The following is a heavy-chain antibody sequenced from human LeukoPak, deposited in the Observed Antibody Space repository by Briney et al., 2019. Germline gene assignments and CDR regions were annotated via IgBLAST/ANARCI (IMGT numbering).Heavy chain of an antibody. D-gene: IGHD6-19*01. CDR2: INPNSGGT. Sequence: ASVKVSCKASGYTFTGYCMHWVRQAPGQGLEWMGWINPNSGGTNYAQKFQGRVTMTRDTSISTAYMELSRLRSDDTAAYYCARTRYSSGVTHYYGMDVWGQGTTVTVSS. V-gene: IGHV1-2*02. CDR3: ARTRYSSGVTHYYGMDV. J-gene: IGHJ6*02. CDR1: GYTFTGYC.